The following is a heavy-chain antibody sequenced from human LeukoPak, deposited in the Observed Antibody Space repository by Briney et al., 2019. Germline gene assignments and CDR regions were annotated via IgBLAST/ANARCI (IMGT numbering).Heavy chain of an antibody. J-gene: IGHJ4*02. V-gene: IGHV3-73*01. CDR3: TRHCSSTSCGG. CDR1: GFTFSGSA. Sequence: GGSLKLSCAASGFTFSGSAMHWVRQASGKGLEWVGRIRSKANSNATAYAASVKGRFTISRDDSKNTAYLQMNSLKTEDTAVYYCTRHCSSTSCGGWGQGTLVTVSS. D-gene: IGHD2-2*01. CDR2: IRSKANSNAT.